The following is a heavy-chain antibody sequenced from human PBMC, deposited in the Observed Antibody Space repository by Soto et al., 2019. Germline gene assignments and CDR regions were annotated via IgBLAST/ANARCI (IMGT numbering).Heavy chain of an antibody. CDR2: IYPGDSDT. J-gene: IGHJ4*02. CDR3: ARPGHYDILTGYYDY. Sequence: GESLKISCKGSGYSFTSYWIGWVRQMPGKGLEWMGIIYPGDSDTRHSPSFQGQVTISADKSISTAYLQWSSLKASDTAMYYCARPGHYDILTGYYDYWGQGTLVTVSS. CDR1: GYSFTSYW. V-gene: IGHV5-51*01. D-gene: IGHD3-9*01.